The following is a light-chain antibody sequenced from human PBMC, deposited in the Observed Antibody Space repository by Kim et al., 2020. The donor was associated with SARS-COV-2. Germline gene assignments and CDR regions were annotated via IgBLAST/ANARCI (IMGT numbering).Light chain of an antibody. J-gene: IGLJ3*02. CDR2: LNSDGSH. CDR3: QTWGTGWV. CDR1: SGHSSYA. Sequence: QPVLTQSPSASASLGASVKLTCTLSSGHSSYAIAWHQQQPEKGPRYLMKLNSDGSHSKGDGIPDRFSGSSSGAERYLTISSPQSEDEADYYCQTWGTGWVFGGGTQLTVL. V-gene: IGLV4-69*01.